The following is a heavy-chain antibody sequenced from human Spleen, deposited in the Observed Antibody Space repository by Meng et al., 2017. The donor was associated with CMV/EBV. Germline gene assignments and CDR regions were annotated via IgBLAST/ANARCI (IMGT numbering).Heavy chain of an antibody. V-gene: IGHV1-46*01. CDR1: GYTFTNYY. Sequence: ASVKVSCKASGYTFTNYYIHWVRQAPRQGLEWMGIINPSGGSTSFAEKFQGRVTLTRDTSASTVYMELYSLGSEDTAVYYCARSRGYCSSTSCYTPNDAFDIWGQGTMVTVSS. CDR3: ARSRGYCSSTSCYTPNDAFDI. J-gene: IGHJ3*02. D-gene: IGHD2-2*02. CDR2: INPSGGST.